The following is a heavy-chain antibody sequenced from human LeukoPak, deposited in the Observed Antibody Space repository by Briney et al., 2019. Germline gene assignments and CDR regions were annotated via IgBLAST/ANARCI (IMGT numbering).Heavy chain of an antibody. CDR2: IFYSGST. J-gene: IGHJ4*02. Sequence: SETLSLTCTVSGGPISSYYWSWIRQPPGEGLEWIGYIFYSGSTNYNPSLKSRVTISVDTSKNQFSLKLSSVTAADTAVCYCATFSWGSFDYWGQGTLVTVSS. CDR1: GGPISSYY. D-gene: IGHD3-16*01. CDR3: ATFSWGSFDY. V-gene: IGHV4-59*01.